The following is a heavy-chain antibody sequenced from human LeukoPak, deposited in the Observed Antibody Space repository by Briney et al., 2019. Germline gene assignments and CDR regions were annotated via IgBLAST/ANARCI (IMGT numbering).Heavy chain of an antibody. CDR2: ISNTGGFT. D-gene: IGHD3-10*01. CDR1: GFPFSVHA. Sequence: KPGGSLRLSCAASGFPFSVHAMNWVRQAPGKGLEWVSSISNTGGFTMYADSVKGRFTISRDNARNSLYLQMNSLRADDTAVYFCARVPSGSGSYLWWFDPWGQGTLVTVSS. J-gene: IGHJ5*02. V-gene: IGHV3-21*01. CDR3: ARVPSGSGSYLWWFDP.